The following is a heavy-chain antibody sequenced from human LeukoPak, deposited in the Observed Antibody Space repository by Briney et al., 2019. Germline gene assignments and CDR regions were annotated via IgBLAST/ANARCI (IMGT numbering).Heavy chain of an antibody. Sequence: SETLSLTCSVSGVSVNSRSFFWNWVRQPPGKGLEWIGSVYSTGNVYQSPSLQSRAAISVDASNNSFSLTLQSVTAADTAVYFCVRGAMGSKPGDFWGPGTLVIVSS. V-gene: IGHV4-39*02. J-gene: IGHJ4*02. CDR3: VRGAMGSKPGDF. D-gene: IGHD3-16*01. CDR1: GVSVNSRSFF. CDR2: VYSTGNV.